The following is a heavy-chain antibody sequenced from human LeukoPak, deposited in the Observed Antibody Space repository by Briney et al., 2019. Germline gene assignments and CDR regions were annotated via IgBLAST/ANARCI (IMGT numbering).Heavy chain of an antibody. V-gene: IGHV4-61*02. Sequence: SETLSLTCTVSGGSVRRGNYYWTWIRQPAGSGLECIGRTYTSGTTDYNPSLRTRVTISVDASRNQFSLNLSSVTAADTAVYYCARWSGSVTARNYYYYMDVWGEGTTVTVSS. J-gene: IGHJ6*03. CDR3: ARWSGSVTARNYYYYMDV. CDR1: GGSVRRGNYY. CDR2: TYTSGTT. D-gene: IGHD6-6*01.